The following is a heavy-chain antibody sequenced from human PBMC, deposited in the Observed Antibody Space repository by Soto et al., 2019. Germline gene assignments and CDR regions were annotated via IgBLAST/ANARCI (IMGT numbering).Heavy chain of an antibody. D-gene: IGHD3-16*01. J-gene: IGHJ5*02. V-gene: IGHV1-8*01. CDR3: ARMATFGSLNWFDP. CDR1: GYSFSNND. Sequence: ASVKVSCKASGYSFSNNDVSWVRQATGQGLEWMGWMNPGSGDTGYSQKFQGRVTMTRYISIATAYMELSSLRSDDTAIYFCARMATFGSLNWFDPWGQGTQVTVSS. CDR2: MNPGSGDT.